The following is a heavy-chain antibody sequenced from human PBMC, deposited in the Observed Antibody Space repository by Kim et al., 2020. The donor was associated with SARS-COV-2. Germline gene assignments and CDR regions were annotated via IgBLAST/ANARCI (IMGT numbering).Heavy chain of an antibody. J-gene: IGHJ6*02. CDR1: GYTFTSYG. D-gene: IGHD2-2*01. Sequence: ASVKVSCKASGYTFTSYGISWVRQTPGQGLEWMGWISAYNGNTNYAQKLQGRVTMTTDTSTSTAYMELRSLRSDDTAVYYCARVASHIVVVPATDYPYYYGMDVWGQGTTVTVSS. CDR3: ARVASHIVVVPATDYPYYYGMDV. V-gene: IGHV1-18*01. CDR2: ISAYNGNT.